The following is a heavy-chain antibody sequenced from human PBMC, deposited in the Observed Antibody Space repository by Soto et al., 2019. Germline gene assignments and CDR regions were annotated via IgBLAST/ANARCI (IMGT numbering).Heavy chain of an antibody. J-gene: IGHJ6*02. CDR1: GFTFSSYA. CDR2: ISYDGSNK. CDR3: ARSDYGDYVSRYYYYGMDV. Sequence: AGGSLRLSCAASGFTFSSYAMHWVRQAPGKGLEWVAVISYDGSNKYYADSVKGRFTISRDNSKNTLYLQMNSLRAEDTAVYYCARSDYGDYVSRYYYYGMDVWGQGTTVTVSS. D-gene: IGHD4-17*01. V-gene: IGHV3-30-3*01.